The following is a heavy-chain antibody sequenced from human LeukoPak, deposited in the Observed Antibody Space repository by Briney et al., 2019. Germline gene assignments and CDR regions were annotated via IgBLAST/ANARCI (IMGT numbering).Heavy chain of an antibody. D-gene: IGHD5-12*01. CDR1: GFSFSSHS. J-gene: IGHJ4*02. V-gene: IGHV3-21*01. Sequence: PGGSLRLSCAASGFSFSSHSMNWVRQAPGKGLEWVSSISSSSSYIYYADSVKGRFTISRDNAKNSLYLQMNSLRAEDTAVYYCARGPPHIVATRGGGYDHWGQGTLVTVSS. CDR3: ARGPPHIVATRGGGYDH. CDR2: ISSSSSYI.